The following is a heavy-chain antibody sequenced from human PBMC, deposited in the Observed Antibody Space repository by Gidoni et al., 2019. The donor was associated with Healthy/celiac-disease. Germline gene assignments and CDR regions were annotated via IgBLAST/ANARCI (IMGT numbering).Heavy chain of an antibody. J-gene: IGHJ4*02. CDR3: AKGLYGDYSGD. CDR2: IRGSGGSK. V-gene: IGHV3-23*01. D-gene: IGHD4-17*01. Sequence: EVQLLESGGGLVQPGGSLILSCSASGLPFSSYAMRWVRQAPGKGLEWVSAIRGSGGSKYYADSVKGRFTISRDNSKNTLYLQMNSLRAEDTAVYYCAKGLYGDYSGDWGQGTLVTVSS. CDR1: GLPFSSYA.